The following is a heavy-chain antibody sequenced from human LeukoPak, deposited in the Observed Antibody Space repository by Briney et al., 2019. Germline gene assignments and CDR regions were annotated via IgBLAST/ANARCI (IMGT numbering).Heavy chain of an antibody. CDR3: ARDPRSFNI. CDR1: GFTFSSYA. Sequence: GGSLRLSCAASGFTFSSYAMSWVRQAPGKGLEWVSAISGSGGSTYYADSVKGRFTISRDNSKNTLFLQMTSLRAEDTALYYCARDPRSFNIWGQGTMVTVSS. CDR2: ISGSGGST. D-gene: IGHD1-14*01. V-gene: IGHV3-23*01. J-gene: IGHJ3*02.